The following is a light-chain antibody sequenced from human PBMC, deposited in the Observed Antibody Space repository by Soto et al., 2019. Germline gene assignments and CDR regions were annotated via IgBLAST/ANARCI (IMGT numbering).Light chain of an antibody. CDR2: DAS. Sequence: EIVMTQSPGTLSLYPGERATLSCRASQSVKTFLVWYQQRPGQAPRLLIHDASHRAAGIPARFSGSGFGTDFTLTISSLEPEDAAVYYCQQRSNWPPITFGQGTRLEIK. J-gene: IGKJ5*01. CDR3: QQRSNWPPIT. CDR1: QSVKTF. V-gene: IGKV3-11*01.